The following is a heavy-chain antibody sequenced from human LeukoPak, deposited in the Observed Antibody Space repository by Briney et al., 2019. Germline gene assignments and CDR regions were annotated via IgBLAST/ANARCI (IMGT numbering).Heavy chain of an antibody. V-gene: IGHV3-48*02. CDR3: ARGDYGDYGLAFDI. CDR2: ISSSSSTI. CDR1: GFTFSSYS. Sequence: GGSLRLSCAASGFTFSSYSMNWVRQAPGKGLEWVSYISSSSSTIYYADSVKGRFTISRDNAKNSLYLQMNSLRDEDTAVYYCARGDYGDYGLAFDIWGQGTMVTVSS. D-gene: IGHD4-17*01. J-gene: IGHJ3*02.